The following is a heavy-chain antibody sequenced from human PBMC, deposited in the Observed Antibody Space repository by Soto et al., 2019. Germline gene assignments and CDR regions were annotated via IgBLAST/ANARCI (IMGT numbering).Heavy chain of an antibody. CDR3: ARRYGGTLDD. J-gene: IGHJ4*02. CDR1: GGSISSGDYY. D-gene: IGHD4-17*01. CDR2: INHSGST. V-gene: IGHV4-30-4*01. Sequence: SETLSLTCTVSGGSISSGDYYWSWIRQPPGKGLEWIGEINHSGSTNYNPSLKSRVTISVDTSKNQFSLKLSSVTAADTAVYYCARRYGGTLDDWGQGTLVTVSS.